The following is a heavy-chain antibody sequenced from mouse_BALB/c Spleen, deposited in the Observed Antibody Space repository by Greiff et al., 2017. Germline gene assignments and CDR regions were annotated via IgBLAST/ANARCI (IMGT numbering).Heavy chain of an antibody. CDR3: ARSDGNYPYAMDY. CDR2: INPYYGST. D-gene: IGHD2-1*01. CDR1: GYSFTDYI. V-gene: IGHV1-39*01. Sequence: EVQLQQTGPELVKPGASVKISCKASGYSFTDYIMLWVKQSHGKSLEWIGNINPYYGSTSYNLKFKGKATLTVDKSSSTAYMQLNSLTSEDSAVYYCARSDGNYPYAMDYWGQGTSVTVSS. J-gene: IGHJ4*01.